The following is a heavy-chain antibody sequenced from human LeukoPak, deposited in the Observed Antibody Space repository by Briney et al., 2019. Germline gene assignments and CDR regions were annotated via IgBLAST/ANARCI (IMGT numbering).Heavy chain of an antibody. CDR1: GGSFSGYY. CDR2: INHSGST. CDR3: ARGVDTARGFDY. V-gene: IGHV4-34*01. D-gene: IGHD5-18*01. J-gene: IGHJ4*02. Sequence: SETLSLTCAVCGGSFSGYYWSWLRQPPGKGLEWIGEINHSGSTNYNPSLKSRVTISVDTSKNQFSLKLSSVTAADKAVYYCARGVDTARGFDYWGQGTLVTVSS.